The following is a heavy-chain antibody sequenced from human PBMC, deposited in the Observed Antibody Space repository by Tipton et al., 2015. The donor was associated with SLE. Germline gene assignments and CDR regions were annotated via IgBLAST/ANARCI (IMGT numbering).Heavy chain of an antibody. J-gene: IGHJ4*02. CDR1: GGSFSDYY. CDR2: INHSGGT. Sequence: TLSLTCAVYGGSFSDYYWYWIRQPPGKGLEWIGEINHSGGTNYNPSLKSRVTMSVETSKNQFSLKLTSVTAEDTAVYYCARAKGTTYYDFWSGYLGYWGQGTLVTVSS. CDR3: ARAKGTTYYDFWSGYLGY. D-gene: IGHD3-3*01. V-gene: IGHV4-34*01.